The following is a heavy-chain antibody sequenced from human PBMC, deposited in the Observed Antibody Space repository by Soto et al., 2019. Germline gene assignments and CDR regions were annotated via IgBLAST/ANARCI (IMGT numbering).Heavy chain of an antibody. CDR2: IYYSGST. J-gene: IGHJ5*02. V-gene: IGHV4-30-4*01. CDR3: AREVDTSPRWFEP. CDR1: GGSISSGDYY. Sequence: QVQLQESGPGLVKPSQTLSLTCTVSGGSISSGDYYWTWIRQPPGKGLEWIGYIYYSGSTYYNPSLMSRLTISIDTSKNQFSLKLTSVTAADRAVYYCAREVDTSPRWFEPWGQGTLVTVSS. D-gene: IGHD5-18*01.